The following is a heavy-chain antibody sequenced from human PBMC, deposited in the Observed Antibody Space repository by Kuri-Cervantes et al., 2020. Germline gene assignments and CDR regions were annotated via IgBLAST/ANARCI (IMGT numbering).Heavy chain of an antibody. CDR2: IYHSGST. V-gene: IGHV4-38-2*02. J-gene: IGHJ5*02. D-gene: IGHD3-3*01. CDR1: GYSISSGYY. CDR3: ARGFNFWSAYYDH. Sequence: SETLSLTCTVSGYSISSGYYWGWIRQPPGKGLEWIGEIYHSGSTNYNPSLKSRVTISLDKSKNQSSLKLSSMTAADTAVYFCARGFNFWSAYYDHWGQGTLVTVSS.